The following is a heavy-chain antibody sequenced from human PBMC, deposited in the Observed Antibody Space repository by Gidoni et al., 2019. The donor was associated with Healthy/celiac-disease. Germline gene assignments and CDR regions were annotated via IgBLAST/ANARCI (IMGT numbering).Heavy chain of an antibody. Sequence: QLQLQESGPGLVKPSETLSLPCTVSGGSISSSSYYWGWIRQPPGKGLEWIGSLYYSGSTYYNPSLKSRVTISVDTSKNQFSLKLSSVTAADTAVYYCARHGPYSSVLGDGYWGQGTLVTVSS. CDR1: GGSISSSSYY. D-gene: IGHD6-19*01. CDR2: LYYSGST. CDR3: ARHGPYSSVLGDGY. V-gene: IGHV4-39*01. J-gene: IGHJ4*02.